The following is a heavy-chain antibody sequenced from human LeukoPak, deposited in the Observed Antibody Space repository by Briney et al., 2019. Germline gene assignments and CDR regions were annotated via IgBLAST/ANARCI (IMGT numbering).Heavy chain of an antibody. J-gene: IGHJ4*02. V-gene: IGHV4-59*08. CDR1: GGSISSYY. Sequence: SETLSLTCTVSGGSISSYYWSWIRQPPGKGLEWIGYIYYSGSTNYNPSLKSRVTISVDTSKNQFSLELSSVTAADTAVYYCARRVRYCSSTSCKWGGFYWGQGTLVTVSS. CDR2: IYYSGST. D-gene: IGHD2-2*01. CDR3: ARRVRYCSSTSCKWGGFY.